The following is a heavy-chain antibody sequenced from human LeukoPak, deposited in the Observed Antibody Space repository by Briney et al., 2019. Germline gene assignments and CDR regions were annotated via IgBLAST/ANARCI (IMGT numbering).Heavy chain of an antibody. CDR3: AREGVLSEYTPDNWFDP. CDR1: GFTVSSNY. Sequence: PGGSLTLSCAASGFTVSSNYMSWVRQPPGKGLEWVSVIYSGGSTYYADSVKGRFTISRDNSKNTLYLQMNSLRAEDTAVYYCAREGVLSEYTPDNWFDPWGQGTLVTVSS. D-gene: IGHD2-8*01. V-gene: IGHV3-66*01. J-gene: IGHJ5*02. CDR2: IYSGGST.